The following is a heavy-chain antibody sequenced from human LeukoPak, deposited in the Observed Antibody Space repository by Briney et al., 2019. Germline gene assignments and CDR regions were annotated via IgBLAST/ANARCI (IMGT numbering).Heavy chain of an antibody. Sequence: PGGSLRLSCAASGFTFSSYSMNWVRQAPGKGLEWVSFISSSSSTIYYADSVNGRFTISRDNAKNSLYLQMNSLRAEDTAAYYCARDRGGSYSAIDYWGQGTLVTVSS. V-gene: IGHV3-48*04. CDR3: ARDRGGSYSAIDY. J-gene: IGHJ4*02. D-gene: IGHD1-26*01. CDR2: ISSSSSTI. CDR1: GFTFSSYS.